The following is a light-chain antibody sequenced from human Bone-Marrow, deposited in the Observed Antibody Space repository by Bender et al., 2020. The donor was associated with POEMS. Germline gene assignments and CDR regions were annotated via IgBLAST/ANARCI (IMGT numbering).Light chain of an antibody. CDR2: DVS. J-gene: IGLJ2*01. CDR3: CSYAGSYTWV. Sequence: QSALTQPRSVSGSPGQSVTISCTGTSSDVGAYNFVTWYKQHPGKAPELMIHDVSERPSGVPDCFSGSKSGNTASLTISGLQVEDEADYYCCSYAGSYTWVFGGGTKLTVL. V-gene: IGLV2-11*01. CDR1: SSDVGAYNF.